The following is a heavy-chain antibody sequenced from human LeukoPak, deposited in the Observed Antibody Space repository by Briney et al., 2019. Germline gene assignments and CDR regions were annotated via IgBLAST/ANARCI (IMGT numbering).Heavy chain of an antibody. CDR2: IIPIFGTA. Sequence: ASVKVSCKASGGTFSSYAISWVRRAPGQGLEWMGGIIPIFGTANYAQKFQGRVTITTDESTSTAYMELSSLRSEDTAVYYCARVLMNYYDSSGYSPRFDYWGQGTLVTVSS. CDR3: ARVLMNYYDSSGYSPRFDY. D-gene: IGHD3-22*01. V-gene: IGHV1-69*05. J-gene: IGHJ4*02. CDR1: GGTFSSYA.